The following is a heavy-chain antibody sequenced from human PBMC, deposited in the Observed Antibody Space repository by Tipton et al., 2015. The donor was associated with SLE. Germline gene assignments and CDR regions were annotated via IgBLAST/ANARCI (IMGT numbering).Heavy chain of an antibody. V-gene: IGHV3-49*04. J-gene: IGHJ3*02. CDR2: IRSKAYGGTT. CDR1: GFTFGDYA. Sequence: SLRLPCTASGFTFGDYAMSWVRQAPGKGLEWVGFIRSKAYGGTTEYAASVKGRFTISRDDSKSIAYLQMNSLKTEDTAVYYCTRGRSDFDIWGQGTMVTVSS. CDR3: TRGRSDFDI.